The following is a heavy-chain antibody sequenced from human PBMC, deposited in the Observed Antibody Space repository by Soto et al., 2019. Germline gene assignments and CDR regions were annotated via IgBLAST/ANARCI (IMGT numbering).Heavy chain of an antibody. CDR1: GFSLSTIGVG. CDR2: IHWDDDK. V-gene: IGHV2-5*02. CDR3: AHATHYSDYVFVFDI. J-gene: IGHJ3*02. Sequence: QITLKESGPTLVKPTQTLTLTCSFSGFSLSTIGVGVGWIRQPPGEALEWLTFIHWDDDKRYSPSLNNRLTITKDTSKNQVVLRMTNMDPVDTATYYCAHATHYSDYVFVFDIWGQGTMVTVSS. D-gene: IGHD4-17*01.